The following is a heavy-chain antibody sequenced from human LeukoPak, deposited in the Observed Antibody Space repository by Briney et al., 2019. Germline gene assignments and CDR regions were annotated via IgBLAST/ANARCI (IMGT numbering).Heavy chain of an antibody. CDR2: IIPIFGTA. J-gene: IGHJ3*02. D-gene: IGHD3-3*01. CDR1: GGTFSSYA. V-gene: IGHV1-69*05. Sequence: SVKVSCKASGGTFSSYAISWVRQAPGQGLEWMGGIIPIFGTANYAQKFQGRVTITTDESTSTAYMELSSLRSEDTAVYYCARGEYYDFWSGYYDSAFDIWGQGTMVTVYS. CDR3: ARGEYYDFWSGYYDSAFDI.